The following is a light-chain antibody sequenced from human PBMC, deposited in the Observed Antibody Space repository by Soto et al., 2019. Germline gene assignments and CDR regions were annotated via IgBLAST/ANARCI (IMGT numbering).Light chain of an antibody. CDR2: GAS. V-gene: IGKV3-15*01. CDR1: QSVSSN. CDR3: QQYNNWPWT. Sequence: EIVMTQSPATLSVSQGERATLSCWASQSVSSNLAWYQRKPGQAPRLLIYGASTRATGIPVRFSGSGSGTEFTLTISSLQSEDFAVYYCQQYNNWPWTFGQGTKV. J-gene: IGKJ1*01.